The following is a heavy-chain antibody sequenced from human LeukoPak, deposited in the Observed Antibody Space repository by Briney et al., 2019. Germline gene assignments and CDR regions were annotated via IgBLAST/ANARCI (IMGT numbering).Heavy chain of an antibody. CDR2: FDPEDGET. V-gene: IGHV1-24*01. J-gene: IGHJ4*02. D-gene: IGHD3-22*01. Sequence: ASVKVSCKVSGYTLTEISMHWVRQAPGKGLEWMGGFDPEDGETIYAQKFQGRVTMTRNTSISTDYMELSSLRSEDTAVYYCARAPRSGGYYYVYGYWGQGTLVTVSS. CDR1: GYTLTEIS. CDR3: ARAPRSGGYYYVYGY.